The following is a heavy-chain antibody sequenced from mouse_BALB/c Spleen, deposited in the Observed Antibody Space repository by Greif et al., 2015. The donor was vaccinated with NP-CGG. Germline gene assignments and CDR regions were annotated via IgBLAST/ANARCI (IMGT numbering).Heavy chain of an antibody. D-gene: IGHD1-2*01. CDR1: GGKRKDTK. J-gene: IGHJ1*01. CDR2: IDPEKGNT. Sequence: EVQLQESGAELVKPGASVKLKSTASGGKRKDTKRNWVKQRPEKGREWIGRIDPEKGNTKYDPKFQGKATRTADTSSNTAYLQLIFLTSEDTAVFYCARDPTATRYFDVWGAGTTVTVSS. CDR3: ARDPTATRYFDV. V-gene: IGHV14-3*02.